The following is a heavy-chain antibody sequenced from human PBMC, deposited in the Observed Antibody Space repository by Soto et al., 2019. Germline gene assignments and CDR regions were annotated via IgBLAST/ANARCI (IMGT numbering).Heavy chain of an antibody. CDR3: AKDRNRWLRFDLGY. D-gene: IGHD5-12*01. J-gene: IGHJ4*02. V-gene: IGHV3-23*01. CDR1: GFTFSSYA. CDR2: ITGSAGST. Sequence: EVQLLESGGGLVQPGGSLRLSCAASGFTFSSYAMSWVRQAPGTGLEWVSSITGSAGSTYYADSVKGRFTISRDNSKNTLYLQMNRLRAEDTAVYYCAKDRNRWLRFDLGYWGQGTLVTVSS.